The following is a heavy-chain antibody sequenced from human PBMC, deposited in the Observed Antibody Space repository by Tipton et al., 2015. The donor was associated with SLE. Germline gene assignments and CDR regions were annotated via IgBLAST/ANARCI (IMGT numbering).Heavy chain of an antibody. Sequence: TLSLTCAVSGYSISSGYYWGWIRQPPGKGLEWIGYIYYSGSTNYNPSLKSRVTISVDTSKNQFSLKLSSVAAADTAVYYCARDLYGDDKEGYWGQGTLVTVSS. V-gene: IGHV4-38-2*02. CDR2: IYYSGST. CDR1: GYSISSGYY. J-gene: IGHJ4*02. CDR3: ARDLYGDDKEGY. D-gene: IGHD4-17*01.